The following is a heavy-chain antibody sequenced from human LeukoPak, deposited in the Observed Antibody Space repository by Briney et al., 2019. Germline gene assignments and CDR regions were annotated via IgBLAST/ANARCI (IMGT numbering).Heavy chain of an antibody. CDR2: INHSGST. Sequence: SETLSLTCAVYGGSFSGYYWSWIRQPPGKGLEWIGEINHSGSTNYNPSLKRRVTISVDTSKNQFSLKLSSVTAADTAVYYCAENLYYYLLMDVWGKGTTVTVSS. J-gene: IGHJ6*03. CDR1: GGSFSGYY. V-gene: IGHV4-34*01. CDR3: AENLYYYLLMDV.